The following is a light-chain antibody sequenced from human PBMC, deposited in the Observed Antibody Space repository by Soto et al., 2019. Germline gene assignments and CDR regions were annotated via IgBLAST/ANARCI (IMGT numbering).Light chain of an antibody. V-gene: IGKV3-11*01. J-gene: IGKJ4*01. Sequence: EIVLTQSPATLSLSPGERATLSCRASQSVSSYLAWYQQKTGQAPRLLIYAASNRATGVPARFSGSGSGTDFTLTISSLEPEDFSVYYCQQRSNWPLTFGGGTKVEIK. CDR3: QQRSNWPLT. CDR1: QSVSSY. CDR2: AAS.